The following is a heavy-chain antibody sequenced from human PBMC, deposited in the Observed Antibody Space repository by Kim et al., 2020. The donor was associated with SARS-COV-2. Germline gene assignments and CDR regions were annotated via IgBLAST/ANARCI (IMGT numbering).Heavy chain of an antibody. V-gene: IGHV3-30*04. CDR2: ISYDGSNK. J-gene: IGHJ3*02. D-gene: IGHD1-26*01. CDR3: ARAYSGSYWGAFDI. Sequence: GGSLRLSCAASGFTFSSYAMHWVRQAPGKGLEWVAVISYDGSNKYYVDSVKGRFTISRDNSKNTLYLQMNSLRAEDTAVYYCARAYSGSYWGAFDIWGQGTMVTVSS. CDR1: GFTFSSYA.